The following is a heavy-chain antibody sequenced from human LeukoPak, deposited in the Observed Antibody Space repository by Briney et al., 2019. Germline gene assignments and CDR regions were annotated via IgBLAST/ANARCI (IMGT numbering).Heavy chain of an antibody. V-gene: IGHV4-59*01. CDR1: GGSISSYY. CDR2: IYYSGST. CDR3: ASNPYSYYFDY. D-gene: IGHD2-15*01. Sequence: PSETLSLTCTVSGGSISSYYWSWIRQPPGKGLEWIGYIYYSGSTNYNPSLKSRVTISVDTSKNQFSLKLSSATAADTAVYYCASNPYSYYFDYWGQGTLVTVSS. J-gene: IGHJ4*02.